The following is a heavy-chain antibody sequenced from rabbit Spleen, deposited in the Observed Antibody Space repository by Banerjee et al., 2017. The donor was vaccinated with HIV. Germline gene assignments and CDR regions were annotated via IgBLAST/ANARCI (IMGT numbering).Heavy chain of an antibody. V-gene: IGHV1S40*01. CDR2: IYTGNSKT. Sequence: QSLEESGGDLVKPGASLTLTCTASRFSFSSNYYMCWVRQAPGNGLEWIACIYTGNSKTYYANWAKGRFTISKTSSTTVTLQMTSLTAADTAAYFCARDGYSRGWGIILYYFNLWGPGTLVTVS. CDR1: RFSFSSNYY. J-gene: IGHJ4*01. CDR3: ARDGYSRGWGIILYYFNL. D-gene: IGHD4-1*01.